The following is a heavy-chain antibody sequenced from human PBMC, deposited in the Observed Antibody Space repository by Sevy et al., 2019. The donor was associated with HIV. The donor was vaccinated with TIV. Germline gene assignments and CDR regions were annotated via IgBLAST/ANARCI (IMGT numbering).Heavy chain of an antibody. CDR1: GFTFSNFW. Sequence: GGSLRLSCAASGFTFSNFWMSWVRQAPGKGLEWVANTKQDGSEKYYVNSVKGRFTISRDNAKNSRYLQMYRFRAEDTAVHYCARVYRWDAEYFQHWGQGTLVTVSS. CDR3: ARVYRWDAEYFQH. D-gene: IGHD1-26*01. J-gene: IGHJ1*01. CDR2: TKQDGSEK. V-gene: IGHV3-7*01.